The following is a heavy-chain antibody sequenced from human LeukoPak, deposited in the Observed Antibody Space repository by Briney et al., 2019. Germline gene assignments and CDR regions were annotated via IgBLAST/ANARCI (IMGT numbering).Heavy chain of an antibody. J-gene: IGHJ4*02. CDR1: GYTFTSYG. D-gene: IGHD1/OR15-1a*01. V-gene: IGHV1-18*01. CDR3: ARDNNGDYFDY. Sequence: ASVKVSCKASGYTFTSYGISWVRQAPGQGLEWMGWISAYNGNTDYVQKLQGRVTMTTDTSTSTAYMELRSLRSDDTAVYYCARDNNGDYFDYWGQGTLVTVAS. CDR2: ISAYNGNT.